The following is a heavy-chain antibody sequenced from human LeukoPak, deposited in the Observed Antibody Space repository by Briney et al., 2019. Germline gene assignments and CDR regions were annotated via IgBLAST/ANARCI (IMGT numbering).Heavy chain of an antibody. D-gene: IGHD6-19*01. CDR1: GFPFSSHW. V-gene: IGHV3-7*03. J-gene: IGHJ4*02. CDR2: IKEDGSVK. Sequence: GGSLSLSGKASGFPFSSHWMTWFRKPPGKGLEWVANIKEDGSVKYYVGSVKGRFTISRDNTKNALYLQMNSLRADDTAVYFCARDSTWLLDYWGQGTLITVSS. CDR3: ARDSTWLLDY.